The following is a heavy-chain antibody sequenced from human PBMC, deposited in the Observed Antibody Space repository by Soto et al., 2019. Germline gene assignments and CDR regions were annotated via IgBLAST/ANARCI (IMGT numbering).Heavy chain of an antibody. CDR3: ARDFYDSVGDTWFDS. J-gene: IGHJ5*01. CDR1: GDLNTSYC. V-gene: IGHV4-59*01. Sequence: SETLSLTCTVSGDLNTSYCWGWIRQAAGKGLEWIGHIHNSGTSTHNPSLNGRVTISIDMSKKQFSLKLTYLTSADTAVYYCARDFYDSVGDTWFDSWSQGTLVTVSS. D-gene: IGHD3-22*01. CDR2: IHNSGTS.